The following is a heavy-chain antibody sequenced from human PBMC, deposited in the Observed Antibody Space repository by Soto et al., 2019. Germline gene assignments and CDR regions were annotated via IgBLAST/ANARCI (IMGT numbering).Heavy chain of an antibody. V-gene: IGHV3-23*01. D-gene: IGHD6-6*01. Sequence: GGSLRLSCAASGFIFSNYAMSWVRQAPGKGLEWVSFISGSGTTTYYANSVKGRFTISRVNSKNTLYLQMNSLRVEDAAVYYCVREGSSSGLHLDHWGRGTLVTVYS. CDR3: VREGSSSGLHLDH. CDR2: ISGSGTTT. J-gene: IGHJ4*02. CDR1: GFIFSNYA.